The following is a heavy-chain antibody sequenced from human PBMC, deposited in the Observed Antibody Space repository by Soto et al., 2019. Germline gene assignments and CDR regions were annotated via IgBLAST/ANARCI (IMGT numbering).Heavy chain of an antibody. V-gene: IGHV5-51*01. CDR1: GYSFTSYW. CDR3: ARPYDSGILDGFDI. D-gene: IGHD3-10*01. Sequence: GECLNSSGKGAGYSFTSYWIGWVRQMPGKGLEWMGIIYPGDSDTTYSPSFRGQVTISADKSISTAYLQWSSLKASDTAMYYCARPYDSGILDGFDIWGQLTIFPVSS. CDR2: IYPGDSDT. J-gene: IGHJ3*02.